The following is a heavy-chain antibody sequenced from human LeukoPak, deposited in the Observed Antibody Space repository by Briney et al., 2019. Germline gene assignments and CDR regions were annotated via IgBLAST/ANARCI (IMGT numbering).Heavy chain of an antibody. CDR1: GGSIRSTNW. J-gene: IGHJ4*02. CDR3: SRESGAFCPFGY. D-gene: IGHD1-26*01. Sequence: SETLSLTCGVSGGSIRSTNWWSWVRQPPGQGLEWIGDISLSGQTNFNPSRNGRVTMSLDESRNQLSLKLTSVTAADTAIYYCSRESGAFCPFGYWGQGTLVIVPP. CDR2: ISLSGQT. V-gene: IGHV4/OR15-8*02.